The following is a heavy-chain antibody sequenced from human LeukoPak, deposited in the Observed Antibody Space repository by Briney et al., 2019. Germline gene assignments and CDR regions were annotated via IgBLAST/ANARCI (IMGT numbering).Heavy chain of an antibody. J-gene: IGHJ4*02. D-gene: IGHD3-22*01. CDR2: IYYSGST. V-gene: IGHV4-31*03. CDR3: ARDYYDSSGYHLLGY. CDR1: GGSISSGGYY. Sequence: PSETLSLTCTVSGGSISSGGYYWSWIRQHPGKGLEWIGYIYYSGSTYYNPSLKSRVTISVGTSNNQFSLKLSSVTAADTAVYYCARDYYDSSGYHLLGYWGQGTLVTVSS.